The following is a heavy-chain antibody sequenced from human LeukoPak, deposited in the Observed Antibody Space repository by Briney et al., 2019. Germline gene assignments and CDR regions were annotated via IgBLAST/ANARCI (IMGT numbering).Heavy chain of an antibody. J-gene: IGHJ4*02. CDR3: ARDVAAAGTVDY. V-gene: IGHV4-4*07. Sequence: SETVSLTCTVSGGAISSYYWSWIRQPAGKGLEWIGRIYTSGSTNYNPSLKSRVTMSVDTSKNQFSLKLSSVTAADTAVYYCARDVAAAGTVDYWGQGTLATVSS. D-gene: IGHD6-13*01. CDR2: IYTSGST. CDR1: GGAISSYY.